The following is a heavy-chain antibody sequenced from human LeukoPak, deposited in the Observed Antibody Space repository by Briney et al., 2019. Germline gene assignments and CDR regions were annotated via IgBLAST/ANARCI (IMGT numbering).Heavy chain of an antibody. CDR1: GYTFSSYT. CDR3: ASGPSYSGSNEYFDS. Sequence: ASVKVSCKASGYTFSSYTMNWVRQAPGQGLEWVGWINTNTGNPTYAQDYTGRFVFSLDTSVSTTYLQISRLKAEDTAVYYCASGPSYSGSNEYFDSWGQGTLVTVSS. J-gene: IGHJ4*02. V-gene: IGHV7-4-1*02. CDR2: INTNTGNP. D-gene: IGHD1-26*01.